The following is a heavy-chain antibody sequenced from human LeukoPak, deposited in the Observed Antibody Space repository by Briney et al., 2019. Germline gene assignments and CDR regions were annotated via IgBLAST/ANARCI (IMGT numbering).Heavy chain of an antibody. J-gene: IGHJ4*02. Sequence: GGSLRLSCAASGFTFSSYGMHWVRQAPGKGLEWVAFIRYDGSNKYYADSVKGRFTISRDNSKNTLYLQMNSLGAEDTAVYYCAKEWGLYGFWGSWTHWGQGTLVTVSS. V-gene: IGHV3-30*02. CDR3: AKEWGLYGFWGSWTH. D-gene: IGHD3-16*01. CDR2: IRYDGSNK. CDR1: GFTFSSYG.